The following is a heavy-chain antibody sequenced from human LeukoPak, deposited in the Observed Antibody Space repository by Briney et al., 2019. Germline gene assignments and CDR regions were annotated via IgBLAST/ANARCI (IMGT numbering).Heavy chain of an antibody. Sequence: GGSLRLSCAASGFTFSSYWMSWVRQAPGKGLEWVANIKQDGSEKYYVDSVKGRFTISRDNAKNSLYLQMNSLRAEDTAVYYCARGQWLAPGSAFDIWGQGTMDTVSS. CDR2: IKQDGSEK. CDR3: ARGQWLAPGSAFDI. J-gene: IGHJ3*02. CDR1: GFTFSSYW. V-gene: IGHV3-7*01. D-gene: IGHD6-19*01.